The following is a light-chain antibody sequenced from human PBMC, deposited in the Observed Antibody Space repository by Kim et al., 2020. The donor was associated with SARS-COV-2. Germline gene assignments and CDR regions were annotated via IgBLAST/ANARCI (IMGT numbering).Light chain of an antibody. J-gene: IGKJ4*01. Sequence: EIVLTQSPGTLSLSPGDIATLSCRASQTIAVSYFAWYQQKPGQAPRLLIYGSSKRATGIPVRFSGSGSGTDFTLTIGRLEPEDFAVYYCQQYGGSLIFGGGTKVDIK. CDR3: QQYGGSLI. V-gene: IGKV3-20*01. CDR2: GSS. CDR1: QTIAVSY.